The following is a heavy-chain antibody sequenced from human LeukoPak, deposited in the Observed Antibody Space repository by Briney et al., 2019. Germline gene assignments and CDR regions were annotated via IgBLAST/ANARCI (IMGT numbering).Heavy chain of an antibody. Sequence: QAGGSLRLSCAASGFTFSDHIMNWVRHLPGKRLEWVAYVSGSGSTVYYADSVKGRFTISRDNGKSSLYLQMNSLRVEDTALYYCVRQFASWGQGTLVTVSS. CDR1: GFTFSDHI. J-gene: IGHJ4*02. V-gene: IGHV3-48*01. CDR2: VSGSGSTV. CDR3: VRQFAS.